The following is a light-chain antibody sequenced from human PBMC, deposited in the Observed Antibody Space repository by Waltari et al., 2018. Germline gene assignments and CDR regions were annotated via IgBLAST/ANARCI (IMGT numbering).Light chain of an antibody. V-gene: IGLV2-23*02. Sequence: QSALPQPASVSGSPGQSITISCTAVNSNVDILHLVSWYQHHPARNPRLLIYEISQRPSGISNRCSGSKSGNTASLTIAGLQPEDEADYFCCSFAGYGIYVFGSGTQVSVL. CDR3: CSFAGYGIYV. CDR1: NSNVDILHL. J-gene: IGLJ1*01. CDR2: EIS.